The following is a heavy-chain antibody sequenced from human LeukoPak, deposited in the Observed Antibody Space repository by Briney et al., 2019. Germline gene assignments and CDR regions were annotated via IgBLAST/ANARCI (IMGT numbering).Heavy chain of an antibody. D-gene: IGHD3-10*01. CDR2: IYNDGNKK. J-gene: IGHJ4*02. CDR1: GFTFSSYA. CDR3: ARDLGSGSSFFFDF. Sequence: GGSLRLSCAASGFTFSSYAMSWVRQAPGKGLEWVAVIYNDGNKKYYVDSMKDRFTVSRDNSKNTLYLQMRSLRVEDTASYFCARDLGSGSSFFFDFWGRGTLVTVSS. V-gene: IGHV3-33*08.